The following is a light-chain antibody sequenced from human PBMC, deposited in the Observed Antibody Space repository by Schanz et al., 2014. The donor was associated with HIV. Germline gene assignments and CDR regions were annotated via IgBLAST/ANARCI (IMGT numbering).Light chain of an antibody. CDR1: QSVSNNY. CDR3: QQYGSSPPT. J-gene: IGKJ1*01. CDR2: GAS. V-gene: IGKV3-20*01. Sequence: EIVLTQSPGTLSLSPGERVTLSCRASQSVSNNYLAWYRQTPGQPPRLLIFGASNRATGIPGRFSGSGSGTDFTLSISRLEPEDFAVYYCQQYGSSPPTFGQGTKVEIK.